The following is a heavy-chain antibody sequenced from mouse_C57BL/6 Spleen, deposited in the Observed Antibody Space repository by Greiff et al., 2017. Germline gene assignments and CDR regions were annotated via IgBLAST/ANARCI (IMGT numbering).Heavy chain of an antibody. D-gene: IGHD3-1*01. CDR1: GYTFTSYW. CDR3: ARSEDPQDY. CDR2: IYPSDSET. J-gene: IGHJ2*01. Sequence: QVQLQQPGAELVRPGSSVKLSCKASGYTFTSYWLDWVKQRPGQGLEWIGNIYPSDSETHYNQKFKDKATLTVDKSSSTAYMQLSSLTSEDSAVYYCARSEDPQDYWGQGTTLTVSS. V-gene: IGHV1-61*01.